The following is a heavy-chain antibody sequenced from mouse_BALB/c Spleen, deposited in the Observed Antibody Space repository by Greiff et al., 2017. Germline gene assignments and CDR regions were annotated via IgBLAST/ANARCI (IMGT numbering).Heavy chain of an antibody. V-gene: IGHV3-2*02. D-gene: IGHD2-3*01. CDR1: GYSITSDYA. J-gene: IGHJ2*01. Sequence: EVQLQQSGPGLVKPSQSLSLTCTVTGYSITSDYAWNWIRQFPGNKLEWMGYLSYSGSTSYNPSLKSRISITRDTSKNQFFLQLNSVTTEDTATYYCARVNGYYIFDYWGQGTTLTVSS. CDR3: ARVNGYYIFDY. CDR2: LSYSGST.